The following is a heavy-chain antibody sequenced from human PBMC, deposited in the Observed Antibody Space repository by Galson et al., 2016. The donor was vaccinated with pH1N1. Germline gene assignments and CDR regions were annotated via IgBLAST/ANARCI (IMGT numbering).Heavy chain of an antibody. J-gene: IGHJ2*01. CDR3: ARRYFDL. V-gene: IGHV3-7*01. Sequence: SLRLSCAASGFIFSDYWMHWVRQAPGKGLEWVANIRQDGSEKYYVDSAKGRFTISRDNAKNSLYLQMNSLRAEDTAVYYCARRYFDLWGRGTLVTVSS. CDR1: GFIFSDYW. CDR2: IRQDGSEK.